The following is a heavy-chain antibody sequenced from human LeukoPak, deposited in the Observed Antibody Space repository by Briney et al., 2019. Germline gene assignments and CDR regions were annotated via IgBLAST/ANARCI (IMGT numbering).Heavy chain of an antibody. CDR1: GYTFTSYG. Sequence: ASVKVSCKGSGYTFTSYGISWVRQAPGQGLEWMGWISAYNGNTNYAQNHQCRVTMTTDTSTSTAYMELRSLRSDDTAVYYCASRSPMICSGGSCYPRHLPDHNYYYYGMDVWGQGTTVTVSS. V-gene: IGHV1-18*01. CDR2: ISAYNGNT. J-gene: IGHJ6*02. CDR3: ASRSPMICSGGSCYPRHLPDHNYYYYGMDV. D-gene: IGHD2-15*01.